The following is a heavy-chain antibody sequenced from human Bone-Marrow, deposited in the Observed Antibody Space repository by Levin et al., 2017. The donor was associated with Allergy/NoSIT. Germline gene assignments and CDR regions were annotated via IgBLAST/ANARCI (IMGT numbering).Heavy chain of an antibody. J-gene: IGHJ5*02. CDR1: GASISSGGYY. V-gene: IGHV4-31*03. CDR2: IYYSGIT. D-gene: IGHD3-10*01. Sequence: PSETLSLTCTVSGASISSGGYYWSWIRQHPGTGLEWIGYIYYSGITSYNPSLNSRFAISVDTSKNQFSLNLSSVSPADTAVYYCARVTRGGHYYGSGTYYLDPWGQGTLVTVSS. CDR3: ARVTRGGHYYGSGTYYLDP.